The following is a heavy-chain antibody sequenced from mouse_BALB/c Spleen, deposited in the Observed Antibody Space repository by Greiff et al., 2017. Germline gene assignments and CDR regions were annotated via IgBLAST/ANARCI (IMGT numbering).Heavy chain of an antibody. D-gene: IGHD2-1*01. V-gene: IGHV2-9*02. CDR2: IWAGGSS. Sequence: VQLLESGPGLVAPSQSLSITCTVSGFSLTSYGVHWVRQPPGKGLEWLGVIWAGGSSNYNSALMSRLSLSKNNSKSQVFLKMNSLQTDDTAMYYCARDEGGNYRAWFAYWGQGTLVTVSA. CDR3: ARDEGGNYRAWFAY. CDR1: GFSLTSYG. J-gene: IGHJ3*01.